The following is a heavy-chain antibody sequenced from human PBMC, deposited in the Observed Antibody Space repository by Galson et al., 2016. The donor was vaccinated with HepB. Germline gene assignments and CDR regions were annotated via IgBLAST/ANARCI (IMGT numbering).Heavy chain of an antibody. J-gene: IGHJ4*01. D-gene: IGHD6-13*01. CDR1: GGSLGTYY. CDR3: ARFRFIRSLWLIFDF. Sequence: ETLSLTCEVSGGSLGTYYLSLIRQPPGKGLEWIGQVNHRGTTNYNPSLKSRATISVDTSKNQFSLKLTSATASDTAEYFCARFRFIRSLWLIFDFWGHGSLVVVSA. V-gene: IGHV4-34*01. CDR2: VNHRGTT.